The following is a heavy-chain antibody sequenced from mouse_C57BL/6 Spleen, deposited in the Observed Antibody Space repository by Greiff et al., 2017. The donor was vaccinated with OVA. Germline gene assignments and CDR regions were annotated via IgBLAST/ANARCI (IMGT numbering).Heavy chain of an antibody. Sequence: QVQLQQPGTELVKPGASVKLSCKASGYTFTSYWMHWVKQRPGQGLEWIGDINPSNGGTNYNEKFKSKATLTVDKSSSTAYMQLSSLTSEDSAVYYCARGDYGSSYDYFDDWGQGTTLTVSS. CDR1: GYTFTSYW. V-gene: IGHV1-53*01. CDR2: INPSNGGT. J-gene: IGHJ2*01. CDR3: ARGDYGSSYDYFDD. D-gene: IGHD1-1*01.